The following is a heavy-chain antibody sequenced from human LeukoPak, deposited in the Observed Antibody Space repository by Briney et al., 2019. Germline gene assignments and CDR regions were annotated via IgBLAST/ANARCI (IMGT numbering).Heavy chain of an antibody. Sequence: GGSLRLSCAASGFTVSDYSMSWVRQAPGKGLEWVSAISGSGSYTDYADSVKGRFTISRDNSKNTLYLQMDSLRVEDTALYFCAKVFVLMRGTPENWFDPWGQGTLVTVSS. V-gene: IGHV3-23*01. J-gene: IGHJ5*02. CDR1: GFTVSDYS. D-gene: IGHD1-14*01. CDR3: AKVFVLMRGTPENWFDP. CDR2: ISGSGSYT.